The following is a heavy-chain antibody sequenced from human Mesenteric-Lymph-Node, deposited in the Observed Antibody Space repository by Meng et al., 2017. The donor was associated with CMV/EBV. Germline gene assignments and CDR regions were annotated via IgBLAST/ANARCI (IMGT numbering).Heavy chain of an antibody. J-gene: IGHJ6*02. V-gene: IGHV3-21*01. CDR2: MTNSDSQI. CDR3: ARDLTVVVVAATESYYYYYGMDV. D-gene: IGHD2-15*01. Sequence: GESLKISCVASGFTLSSYTMNWVRQAPGKGLEWVASMTNSDSQIYYADSVKGRFTISRDNAKNSLYLQMNRLRAEDTAVYYCARDLTVVVVAATESYYYYYGMDVWGQGTTVTVSS. CDR1: GFTLSSYT.